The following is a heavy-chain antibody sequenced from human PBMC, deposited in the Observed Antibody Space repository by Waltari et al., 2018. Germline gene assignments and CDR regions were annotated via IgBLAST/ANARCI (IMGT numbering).Heavy chain of an antibody. CDR1: GFTYSMYW. J-gene: IGHJ2*01. Sequence: EVQLVESGGGLVQPGGSLRLSCAASGFTYSMYWMHWVRQAPGKGLVWVSRGNRDGSSTSYADAVKGRFTISKDNAKNTVYLQMNSLRAEDTAIYYCARGARRTTVTTGWWYFDLWGRGTLVTVSS. CDR2: GNRDGSST. D-gene: IGHD4-17*01. CDR3: ARGARRTTVTTGWWYFDL. V-gene: IGHV3-74*01.